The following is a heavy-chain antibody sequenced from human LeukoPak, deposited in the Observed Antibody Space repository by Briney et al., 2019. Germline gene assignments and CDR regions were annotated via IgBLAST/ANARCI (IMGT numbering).Heavy chain of an antibody. J-gene: IGHJ4*02. CDR3: ARWERGSSENLDY. CDR2: IYYSGST. Sequence: SETLSLTCTVPGGSISSYYWSWIRQPPGKGLEWIGYIYYSGSTNYNPSLKTRVTISVDTSKNQFSLKLSSVTAADTAVYYCARWERGSSENLDYWGQGTLVTVSS. V-gene: IGHV4-59*01. CDR1: GGSISSYY. D-gene: IGHD2-2*01.